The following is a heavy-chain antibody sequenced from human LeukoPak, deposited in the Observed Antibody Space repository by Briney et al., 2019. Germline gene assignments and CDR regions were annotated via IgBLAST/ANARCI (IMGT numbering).Heavy chain of an antibody. Sequence: SETLSITCTVSGGSISSNYWSWIRQPAGKGLEWIGRIYSSGSTNYNAALKSRVTMSVDSSRNQFSLKLSSVTAADTAVYYCARASSGTYYTFDYWGQGTLVTVSS. CDR1: GGSISSNY. D-gene: IGHD3-10*01. CDR3: ARASSGTYYTFDY. J-gene: IGHJ4*02. CDR2: IYSSGST. V-gene: IGHV4-4*07.